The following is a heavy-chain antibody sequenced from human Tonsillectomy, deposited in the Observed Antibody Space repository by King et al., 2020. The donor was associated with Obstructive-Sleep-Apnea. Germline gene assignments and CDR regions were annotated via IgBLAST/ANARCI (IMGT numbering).Heavy chain of an antibody. Sequence: QLQESGPGLVKPSETLSLTCTVSCDSINSASYYWGWIRQPPWQGLEWIGSIISIGHTVYNPSLQSRVTISVDTSKNQFSLKLKSVTAADTAMYYCARDRVYSYGQPFDYWGQGSLVTVSS. D-gene: IGHD5-18*01. CDR3: ARDRVYSYGQPFDY. CDR2: IISIGHT. J-gene: IGHJ4*02. CDR1: CDSINSASYY. V-gene: IGHV4-39*07.